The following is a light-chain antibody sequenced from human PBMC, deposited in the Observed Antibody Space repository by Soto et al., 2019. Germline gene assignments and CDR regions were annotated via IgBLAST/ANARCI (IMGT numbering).Light chain of an antibody. Sequence: EIVLTQSPATLSWFPGERATLSWRGSQSVRTYLAWYQKKPGQAPRLLISNASNRATGIPARFSGSGSGTDFTLTISSLEADDFAVYYCHQRSNSTRTFGGGTKVDI. CDR2: NAS. J-gene: IGKJ4*01. V-gene: IGKV3-11*01. CDR3: HQRSNSTRT. CDR1: QSVRTY.